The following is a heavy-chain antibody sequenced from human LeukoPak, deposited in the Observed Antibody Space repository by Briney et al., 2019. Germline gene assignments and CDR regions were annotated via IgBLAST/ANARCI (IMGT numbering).Heavy chain of an antibody. D-gene: IGHD2-15*01. CDR2: ISYDGSNK. CDR3: AKGATPVY. V-gene: IGHV3-30*18. J-gene: IGHJ4*02. CDR1: GFTFSSYG. Sequence: PGRSLRLSCAASGFTFSSYGMHRVRQAPGKGLEWVAVISYDGSNKYYADSVKGRFTISRDNSKNTLYLQMNSLRAEDTAVYYCAKGATPVYWGQGTLVTVSS.